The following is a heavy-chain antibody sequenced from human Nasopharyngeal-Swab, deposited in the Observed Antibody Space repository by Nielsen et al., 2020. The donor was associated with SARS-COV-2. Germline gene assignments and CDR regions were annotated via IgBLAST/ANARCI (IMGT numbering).Heavy chain of an antibody. V-gene: IGHV3-23*01. Sequence: GESLKISCAASGFTFSSYAMSWVRQAPGKGLEWVSAISGSGGSTYYADSVKGRLTISRDNSKNTLYLQMNSLRAEDTAVYYCAKRQLLPTGAFDIWGQGTMVTVSS. CDR2: ISGSGGST. CDR3: AKRQLLPTGAFDI. CDR1: GFTFSSYA. D-gene: IGHD2-2*01. J-gene: IGHJ3*02.